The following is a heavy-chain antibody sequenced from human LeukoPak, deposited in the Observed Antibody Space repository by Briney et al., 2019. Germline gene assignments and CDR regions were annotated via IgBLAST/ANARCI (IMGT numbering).Heavy chain of an antibody. V-gene: IGHV3-21*01. CDR1: GFTFSSYS. J-gene: IGHJ4*02. CDR2: ISSSSSYI. Sequence: PGGSLRLSCAASGFTFSSYSMNWVRQAPGKGLEWVSSISSSSSYIYYADSVKGRFTISRDNSKNTLYMQMNSLRAEDTAVYYCAKDQTTGTTQFDYWGQGTLVTVSS. CDR3: AKDQTTGTTQFDY. D-gene: IGHD1-1*01.